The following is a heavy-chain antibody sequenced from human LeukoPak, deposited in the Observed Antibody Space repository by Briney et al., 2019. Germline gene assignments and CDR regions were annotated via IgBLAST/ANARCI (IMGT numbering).Heavy chain of an antibody. CDR2: IYYSGST. CDR3: ARTGDSSGYGDAFDI. Sequence: PSETLSLTCTVSGGSISSYYWSWIRQPPGKGLEWMGYIYYSGSTNYNPSLNSRVTISVDTSKNQFSLKLSSVTAADTAVYYCARTGDSSGYGDAFDIWGQGTMVTVSS. J-gene: IGHJ3*02. CDR1: GGSISSYY. D-gene: IGHD3-22*01. V-gene: IGHV4-59*01.